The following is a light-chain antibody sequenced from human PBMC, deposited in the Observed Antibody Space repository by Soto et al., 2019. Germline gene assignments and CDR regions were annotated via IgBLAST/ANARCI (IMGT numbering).Light chain of an antibody. J-gene: IGKJ3*01. CDR1: QSISND. CDR3: LEHNSYPFT. Sequence: DIQMTQSPSSLAATVGDRVTITCRASQSISNDLGWYQQKPGKAPKRLIYAASSLQSGVPSRFSGSGSGTEFNLTISSLRPEDFATYYCLEHNSYPFTFGPGTKADIK. V-gene: IGKV1-17*01. CDR2: AAS.